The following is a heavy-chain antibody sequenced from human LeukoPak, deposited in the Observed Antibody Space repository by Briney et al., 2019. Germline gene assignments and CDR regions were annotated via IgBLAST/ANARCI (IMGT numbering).Heavy chain of an antibody. D-gene: IGHD3-10*01. CDR1: GYTFTSYY. J-gene: IGHJ4*02. V-gene: IGHV1-46*01. CDR3: ASTGWFGELSLDY. CDR2: INPSGGST. Sequence: ASVKVSCKASGYTFTSYYMHWLRQPPGQGLAWMGIINPSGGSTSYAQKFQGRVTMTRDTSTSTVYMELSSLRTEDTAVYYCASTGWFGELSLDYWGQGTLVTVSP.